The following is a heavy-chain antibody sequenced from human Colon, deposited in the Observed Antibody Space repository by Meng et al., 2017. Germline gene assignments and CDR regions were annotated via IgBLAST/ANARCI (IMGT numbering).Heavy chain of an antibody. Sequence: SETLSLTCTVSGSSVRSGYYWGWIRQPPGKGLEWIVSRYHGGTTYYSPSLKSRVTIAIDTSKNQFSLNLTSVTAADTAVYYCARSTAETLWHGEPPISSYFDTWGQGALVTVSS. CDR3: ARSTAETLWHGEPPISSYFDT. CDR2: RYHGGTT. CDR1: GSSVRSGYY. V-gene: IGHV4-38-2*02. J-gene: IGHJ4*02. D-gene: IGHD4-17*01.